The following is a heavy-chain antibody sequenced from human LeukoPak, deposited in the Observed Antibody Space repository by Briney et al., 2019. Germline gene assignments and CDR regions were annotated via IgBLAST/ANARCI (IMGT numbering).Heavy chain of an antibody. V-gene: IGHV3-30*02. J-gene: IGHJ4*02. CDR2: IRYDGSNK. CDR1: GFTSSSYG. Sequence: PGGSLRLSCAASGFTSSSYGMHWVRQAPGKGLEWVAFIRYDGSNKYYADSVKGRFTISRDNSKNTLYLQMNSLRAEDTAVYYCSLDCSSTSCYSFDYWGQGTLVTASS. CDR3: SLDCSSTSCYSFDY. D-gene: IGHD2-2*01.